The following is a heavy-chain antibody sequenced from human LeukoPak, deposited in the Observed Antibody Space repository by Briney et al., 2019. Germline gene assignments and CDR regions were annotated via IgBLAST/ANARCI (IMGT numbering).Heavy chain of an antibody. J-gene: IGHJ5*01. CDR3: AKDEATSGGGLAS. D-gene: IGHD3-16*01. Sequence: GGSLRLSCSASGFTVSGTHMSWVRQAPGKGLEWVSAMYTGGTTYYADSVTGRFTVSRDTSRNTLFLHMNSRRAEDTAVYYCAKDEATSGGGLASWGQGTLVIVSS. CDR1: GFTVSGTH. CDR2: MYTGGTT. V-gene: IGHV3-53*01.